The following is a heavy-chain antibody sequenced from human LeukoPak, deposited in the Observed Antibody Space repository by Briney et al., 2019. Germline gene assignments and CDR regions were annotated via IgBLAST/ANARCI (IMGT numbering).Heavy chain of an antibody. J-gene: IGHJ3*02. CDR3: ARERGGYYYYDSSGYGAFDI. V-gene: IGHV3-48*02. CDR2: ISSSSSTI. D-gene: IGHD3-22*01. Sequence: PGGSLRLSCAASGFTFSSYSMNWVRQAPGKGLEWVSYISSSSSTIYYAYSVKGRFTISRDNAKNSLYLQMNSLRDEDTAVYYCARERGGYYYYDSSGYGAFDIWGQGTMVTVSS. CDR1: GFTFSSYS.